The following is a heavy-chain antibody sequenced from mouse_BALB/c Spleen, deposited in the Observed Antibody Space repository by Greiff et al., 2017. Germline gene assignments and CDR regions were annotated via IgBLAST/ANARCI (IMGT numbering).Heavy chain of an antibody. Sequence: DVMLVESGGGLVQPGGSLKLSCAASGFTFSSYTMSWVRQTPEKRLEWVAYISNGGGSTYYPDTVKGRFTISRDNAKNTLYLQMSSLKSEDTAMYYCARDFITTATPNAMDYWGQGTSVTVSS. D-gene: IGHD1-2*01. CDR2: ISNGGGST. CDR3: ARDFITTATPNAMDY. CDR1: GFTFSSYT. V-gene: IGHV5-12-2*01. J-gene: IGHJ4*01.